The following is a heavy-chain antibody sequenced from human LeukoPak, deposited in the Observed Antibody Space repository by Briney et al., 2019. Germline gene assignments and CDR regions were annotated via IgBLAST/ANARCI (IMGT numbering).Heavy chain of an antibody. J-gene: IGHJ4*02. CDR2: ISNGGVTT. CDR3: AKNTQYSGYYDC. Sequence: GGSLRLSCAASGFTFGSYAMSWVRQTPGKSLEWVSIISNGGVTTYYADSVRGRFTISRDNSKNTLYLQMNSLRAEDTAVYYCAKNTQYSGYYDCWGQGTLVAVSS. CDR1: GFTFGSYA. V-gene: IGHV3-23*01. D-gene: IGHD6-6*01.